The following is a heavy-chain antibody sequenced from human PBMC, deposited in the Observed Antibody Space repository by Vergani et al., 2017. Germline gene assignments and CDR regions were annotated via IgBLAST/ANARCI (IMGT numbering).Heavy chain of an antibody. Sequence: QVQLVQSGAEVKKPGASVKVSCKASGYTFTSYYMHWVRQAPGQGLEWMGIINPSGGSTSYAQKFQGRVTMTRDTSTSTVYMELSSLRSEDTAVYYCARNYYGSGSYGGFDPWGQGTLVTVSS. CDR3: ARNYYGSGSYGGFDP. J-gene: IGHJ5*02. V-gene: IGHV1-46*01. D-gene: IGHD3-10*01. CDR1: GYTFTSYY. CDR2: INPSGGST.